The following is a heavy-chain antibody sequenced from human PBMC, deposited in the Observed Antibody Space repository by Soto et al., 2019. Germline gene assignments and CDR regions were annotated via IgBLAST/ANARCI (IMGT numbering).Heavy chain of an antibody. CDR2: INPSGGNT. J-gene: IGHJ6*02. Sequence: GASVKVSCKASGYTFTSYYLHWVRQAPGQGLEWMGIINPSGGNTSYAQKFQGRVTMTRDTSTSTVYMDLSSLRSEDTAVYYCARGLGYYGMDVWGQGTTVTVSS. CDR1: GYTFTSYY. V-gene: IGHV1-46*01. D-gene: IGHD7-27*01. CDR3: ARGLGYYGMDV.